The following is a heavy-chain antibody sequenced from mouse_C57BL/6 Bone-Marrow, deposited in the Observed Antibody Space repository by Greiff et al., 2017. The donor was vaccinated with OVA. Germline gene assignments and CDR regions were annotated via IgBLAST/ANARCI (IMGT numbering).Heavy chain of an antibody. J-gene: IGHJ2*01. CDR3: TIRQLKD. CDR2: IDPETGGT. CDR1: GYTFTDYE. D-gene: IGHD3-2*02. V-gene: IGHV1-15*01. Sequence: VQLQQSGAELVRPGASVTLSCKASGYTFTDYEMHWVKQTPVHGLEWIGAIDPETGGTAYNQKFKGKAILTADKSSRTAYMELRSLTSEDSAVYYCTIRQLKDWGQGTTLTVSS.